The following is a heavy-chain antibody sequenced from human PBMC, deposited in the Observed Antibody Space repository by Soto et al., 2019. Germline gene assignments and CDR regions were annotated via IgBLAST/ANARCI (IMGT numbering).Heavy chain of an antibody. D-gene: IGHD2-15*01. CDR1: GFTFSSYS. CDR3: ARDLYCSGGSCYLGDYYYGMDV. Sequence: PVGSLRLSCAASGFTFSSYSMNWVRQAPGKGLEWVSSISSSSSYIYYADSVKGRFTISRDNAKNSLYLQMNSLRAEDTAVYYCARDLYCSGGSCYLGDYYYGMDVWGQGTTVTVSS. V-gene: IGHV3-21*01. J-gene: IGHJ6*02. CDR2: ISSSSSYI.